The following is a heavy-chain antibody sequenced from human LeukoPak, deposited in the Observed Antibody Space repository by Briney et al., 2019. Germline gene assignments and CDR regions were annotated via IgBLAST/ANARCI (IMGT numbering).Heavy chain of an antibody. J-gene: IGHJ6*03. CDR1: GFTFDDYG. Sequence: PGGSLRLSCAASGFTFDDYGMSWVRQAPGKGLEWVSGINWNGGSTGYADSVKGRFTISRDNSKNSLYLQMNSLRAEDTALYYCAKVGLGIVLMSYMDVWGKGTTVTVSS. CDR3: AKVGLGIVLMSYMDV. V-gene: IGHV3-20*04. D-gene: IGHD2-8*01. CDR2: INWNGGST.